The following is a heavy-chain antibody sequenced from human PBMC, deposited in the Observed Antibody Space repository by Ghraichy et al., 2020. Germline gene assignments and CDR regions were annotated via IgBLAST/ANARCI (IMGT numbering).Heavy chain of an antibody. V-gene: IGHV4-39*01. CDR1: GGSISSSSYY. CDR3: ARLGPPMIVVGFWHY. J-gene: IGHJ4*02. CDR2: IYYSGST. D-gene: IGHD3-22*01. Sequence: SETLSLTCTVSGGSISSSSYYWGWIRQPPGKGLEWIGSIYYSGSTYYNPFLKSRVTISVDTSKNQFSLKLSSVTAADTAVYYCARLGPPMIVVGFWHYWGQGTLVTVSS.